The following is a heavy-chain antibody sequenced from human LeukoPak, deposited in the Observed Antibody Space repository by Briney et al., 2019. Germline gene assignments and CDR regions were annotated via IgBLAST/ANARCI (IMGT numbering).Heavy chain of an antibody. Sequence: PSETLSLTCAVYGGSFSGYYWSWIRQPPGKGLEWIGEINHSGSTNYNPSLKSRVTISVDTSKHQFSLKLSFVTAADTAVYYCATTAAGTGDWFDPWGQGTLVTVSS. CDR3: ATTAAGTGDWFDP. D-gene: IGHD6-13*01. CDR2: INHSGST. CDR1: GGSFSGYY. J-gene: IGHJ5*02. V-gene: IGHV4-34*01.